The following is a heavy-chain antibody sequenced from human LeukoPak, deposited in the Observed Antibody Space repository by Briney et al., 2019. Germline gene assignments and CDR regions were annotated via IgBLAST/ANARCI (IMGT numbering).Heavy chain of an antibody. J-gene: IGHJ4*02. V-gene: IGHV1-2*02. D-gene: IGHD2-21*01. CDR3: VSWAGGNSDVASFDY. CDR1: GYMFRGYY. Sequence: ASVKFSCKACGYMFRGYYTHGVRQAPVRGSDRMGWISRYSGATKLARKFQGRVTLTRDTSISTAYVELSNLASDDTGVYYCVSWAGGNSDVASFDYWGQGTLVIVSS. CDR2: ISRYSGAT.